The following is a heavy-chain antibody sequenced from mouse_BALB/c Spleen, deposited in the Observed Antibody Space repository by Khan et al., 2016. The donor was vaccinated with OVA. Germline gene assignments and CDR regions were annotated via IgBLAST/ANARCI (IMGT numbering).Heavy chain of an antibody. V-gene: IGHV5-6*01. D-gene: IGHD1-2*01. CDR3: TRFITTTTEDYYAMDY. CDR2: ISSGGTYT. Sequence: EVELVESGGDLVNPGGSLKLSCAASGFIFSSYGMSWVRQTPDKRLEWVATISSGGTYTYYPDSVKGRFTISRDNAKKTLSLQMSSLKSEDTAMYYCTRFITTTTEDYYAMDYWGQGTSVTVSS. CDR1: GFIFSSYG. J-gene: IGHJ4*01.